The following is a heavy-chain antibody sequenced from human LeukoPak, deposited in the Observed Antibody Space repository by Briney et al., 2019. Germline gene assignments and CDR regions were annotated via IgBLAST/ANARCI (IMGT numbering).Heavy chain of an antibody. CDR3: ATAPYDSSGYYYVFVRFDY. Sequence: PGGSLRLSCAASGFTSSSYAMSWVRQAPGKGLEWVSAISGSGVGTYYADSVKGRFTISRDNSKNTLYLQMNSLRAEDTAVYYCATAPYDSSGYYYVFVRFDYWGQGTLVTVSS. J-gene: IGHJ4*02. CDR1: GFTSSSYA. CDR2: ISGSGVGT. D-gene: IGHD3-22*01. V-gene: IGHV3-23*01.